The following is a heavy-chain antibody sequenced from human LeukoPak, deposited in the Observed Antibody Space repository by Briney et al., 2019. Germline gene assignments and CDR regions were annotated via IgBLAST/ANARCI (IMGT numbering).Heavy chain of an antibody. CDR1: GFTFSSYW. CDR3: ARDPVEWELLLDY. J-gene: IGHJ4*02. Sequence: GGSLRLSCAASGFTFSSYWMSWVRQAPGKRPEWVANMNIDGSERYYADSVKGRFTISRDNARNSVFLQMSGLRVEDTAVYYCARDPVEWELLLDYWGQGTLVTVSS. D-gene: IGHD1-26*01. CDR2: MNIDGSER. V-gene: IGHV3-7*01.